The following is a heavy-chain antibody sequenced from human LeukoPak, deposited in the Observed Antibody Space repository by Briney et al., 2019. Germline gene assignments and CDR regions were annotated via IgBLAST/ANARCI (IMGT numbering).Heavy chain of an antibody. CDR1: GYTFTGYY. CDR3: ARIQGNGDYRDY. J-gene: IGHJ4*02. V-gene: IGHV1-2*02. CDR2: ISPDSGGT. Sequence: ASVKVSCKASGYTFTGYYIHWVRQAPGQGLEWMGWISPDSGGTNYAQKFQGRVTMTRDTSISTAYMELRRLTSDDTAVYYCARIQGNGDYRDYWGQGTLATVSS. D-gene: IGHD4-17*01.